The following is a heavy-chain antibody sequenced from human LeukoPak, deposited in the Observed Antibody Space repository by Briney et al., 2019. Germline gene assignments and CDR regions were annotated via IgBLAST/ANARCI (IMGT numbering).Heavy chain of an antibody. CDR2: IYYSGST. D-gene: IGHD6-13*01. Sequence: SETLSLTCTVSGGSISSGDYYWSWIRQPPGKGLEWIGYIYYSGSTYYNPSLKSRVTISVDTSKNQFSLKLNSVTAADTAVYYCARGLGRSSSWYDYWGQGTLVTVSS. CDR1: GGSISSGDYY. J-gene: IGHJ4*02. V-gene: IGHV4-30-4*01. CDR3: ARGLGRSSSWYDY.